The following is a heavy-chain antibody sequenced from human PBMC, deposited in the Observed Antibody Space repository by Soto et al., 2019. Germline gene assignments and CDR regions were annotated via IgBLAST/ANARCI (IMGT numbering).Heavy chain of an antibody. Sequence: LETLSLTCAVYGGSFSGYYWSWIRQPPGKGLEWIGEINHSGSTNYNPSLKSRVTISVDTSKNQFSLKLSSVTAADTAVYYCAIYCSSTSCYNDYWGQGTLVTVSS. V-gene: IGHV4-34*01. CDR2: INHSGST. CDR3: AIYCSSTSCYNDY. D-gene: IGHD2-2*02. CDR1: GGSFSGYY. J-gene: IGHJ4*02.